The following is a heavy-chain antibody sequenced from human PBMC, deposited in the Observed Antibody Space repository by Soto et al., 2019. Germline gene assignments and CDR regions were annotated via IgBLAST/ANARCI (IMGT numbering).Heavy chain of an antibody. D-gene: IGHD2-15*01. J-gene: IGHJ4*02. Sequence: VSLKVSCNTSGYTFTGYFIHWVRQAPGEGLEWVGYINPDSGVTKHATRFLGSVTITRHTSIRTAYMDLNNLRSYDTAVYFCARGGGSLLAPIXWGPVTLVTFSX. V-gene: IGHV1-2*02. CDR1: GYTFTGYF. CDR3: ARGGGSLLAPIX. CDR2: INPDSGVT.